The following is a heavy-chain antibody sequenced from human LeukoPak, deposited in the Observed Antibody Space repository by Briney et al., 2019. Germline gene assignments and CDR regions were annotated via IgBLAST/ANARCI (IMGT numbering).Heavy chain of an antibody. CDR1: GFTFSSYS. D-gene: IGHD2-2*01. CDR3: AKSWAAAIQRNWFDP. CDR2: ISGSGGST. J-gene: IGHJ5*02. Sequence: GGSLRLSCAASGFTFSSYSMNWVRQAPGKGLEWVSGISGSGGSTYYADSVKGRFTISRDNSKNMLYLQMNSLRAEDTAVYYCAKSWAAAIQRNWFDPWGQGTLVTVSS. V-gene: IGHV3-23*01.